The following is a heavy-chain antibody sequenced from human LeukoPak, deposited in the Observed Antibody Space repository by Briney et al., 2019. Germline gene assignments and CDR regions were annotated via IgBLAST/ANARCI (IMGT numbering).Heavy chain of an antibody. CDR2: IARDDYT. V-gene: IGHV3-23*01. J-gene: IGHJ4*02. Sequence: GGSLRLSCVASGFTFRDYSMAWVRQVPGGGLDWVSAIARDDYTVYPDPLKGRFTISRDNSRNTLSLQMNSLRAEDTAVYYCVKERDRGTDVADDFDFWGQGTLVTVSS. CDR3: VKERDRGTDVADDFDF. D-gene: IGHD6-19*01. CDR1: GFTFRDYS.